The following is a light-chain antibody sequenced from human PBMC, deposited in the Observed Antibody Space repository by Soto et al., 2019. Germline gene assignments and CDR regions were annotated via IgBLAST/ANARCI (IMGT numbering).Light chain of an antibody. Sequence: DIQMTQSPSSLSAPVGDRVTITCRASQSIPKYLNWYQQKPGKAPKLLIFAASNLQSGVPSRFSGSGSGTDFTLTITSLQPEDFATYYCQQTYSTPETFGQGTRLEIK. CDR2: AAS. V-gene: IGKV1-39*01. J-gene: IGKJ5*01. CDR3: QQTYSTPET. CDR1: QSIPKY.